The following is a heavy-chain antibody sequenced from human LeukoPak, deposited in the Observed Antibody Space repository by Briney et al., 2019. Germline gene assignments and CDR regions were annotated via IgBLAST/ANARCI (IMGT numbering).Heavy chain of an antibody. CDR1: GGSISSGSYY. D-gene: IGHD3-22*01. CDR3: ARGTYYYDRFDY. V-gene: IGHV4-61*02. Sequence: SQTLSLTCTVSGGSISSGSYYWSWIRQPAGKGLEWIGRIYTSGSTNYNPSLKSRVTISVDTSKNQFSLKLSSVTAADTAVYCGARGTYYYDRFDYWGQGTLVTVSS. J-gene: IGHJ4*02. CDR2: IYTSGST.